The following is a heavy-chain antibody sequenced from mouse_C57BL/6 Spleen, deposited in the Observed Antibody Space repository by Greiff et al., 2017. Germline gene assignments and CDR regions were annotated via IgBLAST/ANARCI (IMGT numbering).Heavy chain of an antibody. J-gene: IGHJ3*01. CDR2: IHPNNGGT. V-gene: IGHV1-18*01. D-gene: IGHD3-2*02. CDR1: GYTFTDYN. Sequence: EVQLMESGPELVKPGASVKIPCKASGYTFTDYNMDWVKQSHGKSLEWIGDIHPNNGGTIYNQKFKGKATLTVDKSSSTAYIELRSLRSEDAAADYYERESETSQATYAYWGQGTLLTVSA. CDR3: ERESETSQATYAY.